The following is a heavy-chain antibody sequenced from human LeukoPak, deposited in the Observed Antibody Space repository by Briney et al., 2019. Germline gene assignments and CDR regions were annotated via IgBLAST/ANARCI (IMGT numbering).Heavy chain of an antibody. V-gene: IGHV1-69*05. D-gene: IGHD5-24*01. Sequence: SVKVSCKASGGTFSSYAISWVRQAPGQGLEWMGGIIPIFGTANYAQKFQGRVTITTDESTSTAYMELSGLTSEDTAVYYCERRPERWPQNHRTLDNWGQGILVTVSS. CDR1: GGTFSSYA. J-gene: IGHJ4*02. CDR2: IIPIFGTA. CDR3: ERRPERWPQNHRTLDN.